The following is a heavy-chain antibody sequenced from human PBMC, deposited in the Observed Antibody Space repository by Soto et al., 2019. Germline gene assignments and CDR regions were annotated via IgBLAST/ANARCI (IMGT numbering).Heavy chain of an antibody. J-gene: IGHJ4*02. D-gene: IGHD2-15*01. V-gene: IGHV3-33*01. Sequence: QVQLVESGGGVVQPGRSLRLSCAASGFTFSSYGMHWVRQAPGKGLEWVAVIWYDGSNKYYADSVKGRFTISRDNSKNTLYLQMNSLRAEDTAVYYCARGPCSGGSCPYYFDSWGQGTLVTVSS. CDR3: ARGPCSGGSCPYYFDS. CDR1: GFTFSSYG. CDR2: IWYDGSNK.